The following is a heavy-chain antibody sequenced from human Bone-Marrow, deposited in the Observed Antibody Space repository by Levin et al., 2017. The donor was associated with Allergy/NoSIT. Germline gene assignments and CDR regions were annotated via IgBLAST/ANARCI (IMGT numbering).Heavy chain of an antibody. Sequence: PWASVKVSCKASGYAFSRYSMHWVRQAPGQRLEWMGWINAVNENIRYSENFQGRVTITWDTSASTAYMEVSRLRSEDTAVYFCARALGFRLGEFDALDMWGQGTRVTVSS. J-gene: IGHJ3*02. D-gene: IGHD3-16*01. CDR2: INAVNENI. CDR1: GYAFSRYS. CDR3: ARALGFRLGEFDALDM. V-gene: IGHV1-3*01.